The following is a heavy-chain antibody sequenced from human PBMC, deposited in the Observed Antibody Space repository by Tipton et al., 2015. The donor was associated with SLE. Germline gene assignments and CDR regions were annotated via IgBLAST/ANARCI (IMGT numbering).Heavy chain of an antibody. CDR2: IYYSGST. J-gene: IGHJ1*01. V-gene: IGHV4-39*07. D-gene: IGHD6-6*01. CDR1: GGSISSSSYY. Sequence: TLSLTCTVSGGSISSSSYYWGWIRQPPGKGLEWIGSIYYSGSTNYNPSLKSRVTISVDTSKNQFSLKLSSVTAADTAVYYCATEYYSSSSRLQHWGQGTLVTVSS. CDR3: ATEYYSSSSRLQH.